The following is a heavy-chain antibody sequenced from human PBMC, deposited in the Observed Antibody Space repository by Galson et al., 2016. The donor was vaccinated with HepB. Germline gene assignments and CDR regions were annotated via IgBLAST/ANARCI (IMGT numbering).Heavy chain of an antibody. CDR1: SASFSGYY. D-gene: IGHD2-15*01. CDR3: ARGRLRWGIIAAATPKVHALDI. Sequence: SETLSLTCAVYSASFSGYYWSWIRQPPGKGLEWIGEINYSGSTNYNPSLKSRVTISVDTSKNQFSLKLSSVTAADTAVYYCARGRLRWGIIAAATPKVHALDIWGQGTMVTASS. J-gene: IGHJ3*02. CDR2: INYSGST. V-gene: IGHV4-34*01.